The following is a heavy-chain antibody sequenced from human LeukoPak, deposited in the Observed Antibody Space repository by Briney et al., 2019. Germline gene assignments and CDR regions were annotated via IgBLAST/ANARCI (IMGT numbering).Heavy chain of an antibody. J-gene: IGHJ4*02. CDR3: ARNSVHGYYDSSGYSALFDY. D-gene: IGHD3-22*01. V-gene: IGHV3-21*01. CDR2: ISSSSSYI. Sequence: GGSPRLSCAASGFTFSSYSMNWVRQAPGKGLEWVSSISSSSSYIYYADSVKGRFTISRDNAKNSLYLQMNSLRAEDTAVYYCARNSVHGYYDSSGYSALFDYWGQGTLVTVSS. CDR1: GFTFSSYS.